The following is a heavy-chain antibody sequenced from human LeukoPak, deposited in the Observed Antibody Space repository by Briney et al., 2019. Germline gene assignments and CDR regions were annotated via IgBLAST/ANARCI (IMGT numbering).Heavy chain of an antibody. CDR1: GGSISSSSYY. D-gene: IGHD3-10*01. CDR2: INYSGST. J-gene: IGHJ6*03. Sequence: SETLSLTCTVSGGSISSSSYYWGGLGQPQGTGLEGVGSINYSGSTYYNPSLRSRVTMSVDTSKHQFSLKRSSVTAADTAVYYCAGTMIRGVIGSYYYYMDVWGKGTTLTVSS. V-gene: IGHV4-39*01. CDR3: AGTMIRGVIGSYYYYMDV.